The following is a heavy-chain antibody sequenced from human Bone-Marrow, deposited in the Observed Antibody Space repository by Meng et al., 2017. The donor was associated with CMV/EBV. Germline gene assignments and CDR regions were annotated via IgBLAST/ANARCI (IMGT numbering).Heavy chain of an antibody. J-gene: IGHJ4*02. CDR2: INPSGGST. CDR3: ARGQAGDYSIPFDY. CDR1: GYTFTSYS. Sequence: SGYTFTSYSLHWVRQAPGQGLEWMGIINPSGGSTSYAQKFQGRVTMTRDTSTSTVYMELSSLRSEDTAVYYCARGQAGDYSIPFDYWGQGTLVTVSS. D-gene: IGHD4-11*01. V-gene: IGHV1-46*01.